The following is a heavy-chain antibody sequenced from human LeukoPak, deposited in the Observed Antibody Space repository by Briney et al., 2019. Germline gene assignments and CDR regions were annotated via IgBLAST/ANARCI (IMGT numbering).Heavy chain of an antibody. CDR3: ARGLEGATTSFDY. D-gene: IGHD1-26*01. J-gene: IGHJ4*02. CDR2: TYYRSKWHN. CDR1: GDSVSSNSAT. V-gene: IGHV6-1*01. Sequence: SQTLSLTCAISGDSVSSNSATWNWIRQSPSRGLEWLGRTYYRSKWHNHYAVSVKSRITINPDTSKNQLSLQLNSVTPEDTAVYYCARGLEGATTSFDYWGQGTLVTVSS.